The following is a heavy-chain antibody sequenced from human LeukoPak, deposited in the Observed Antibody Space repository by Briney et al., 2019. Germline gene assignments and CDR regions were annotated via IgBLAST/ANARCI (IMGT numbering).Heavy chain of an antibody. D-gene: IGHD2-15*01. Sequence: SETLSLACTVSGGSLSNYDLRWGRQPPGKGLEWLGYIYNSGNTTYNPSLKTRVTTSLDTPQNHFSLNLSSGTAADTAVYYSARTSVLPGYHSYMDVGGKGTTVTVSS. CDR1: GGSLSNYD. CDR2: IYNSGNT. CDR3: ARTSVLPGYHSYMDV. J-gene: IGHJ6*03. V-gene: IGHV4-59*01.